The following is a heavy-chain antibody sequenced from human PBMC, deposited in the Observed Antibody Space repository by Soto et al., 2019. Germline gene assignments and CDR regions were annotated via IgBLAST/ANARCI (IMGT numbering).Heavy chain of an antibody. D-gene: IGHD3-22*01. J-gene: IGHJ4*02. V-gene: IGHV1-3*01. CDR3: AITYYYDSSGYYYFDY. CDR2: INAGNGNT. Sequence: ASVKVSCKASGYTFTSYAMHWVRQAPGQRLEWMGWINAGNGNTKYSQKFQGRVTITRDTSASTAYMELSSLRSEDTAVYYCAITYYYDSSGYYYFDYWGQGSLVIVSS. CDR1: GYTFTSYA.